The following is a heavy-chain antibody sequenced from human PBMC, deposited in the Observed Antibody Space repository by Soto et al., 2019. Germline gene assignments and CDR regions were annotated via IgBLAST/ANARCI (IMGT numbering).Heavy chain of an antibody. CDR2: INHSGST. J-gene: IGHJ4*02. D-gene: IGHD6-19*01. V-gene: IGHV4-34*01. Sequence: SETLSLTCAVYGGSLSGYYWSWIRQPPGKGLEWIGEINHSGSTNYNPSLKSRVTISVDTSKNQFSLKLSSVTAADTAVYYCARDRNGCDYWGQGTLVTVSS. CDR1: GGSLSGYY. CDR3: ARDRNGCDY.